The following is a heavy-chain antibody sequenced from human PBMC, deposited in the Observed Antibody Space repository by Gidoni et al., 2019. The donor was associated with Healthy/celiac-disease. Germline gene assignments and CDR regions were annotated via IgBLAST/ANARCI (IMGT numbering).Heavy chain of an antibody. D-gene: IGHD2-21*01. CDR3: ARHIERLNYYYGMDV. V-gene: IGHV5-10-1*01. J-gene: IGHJ6*02. Sequence: EVQLVQSGAEVKKPGESLRISCKGSGYSFTSYWISWVRQMPGKGLEWMGRIDPSDSYTNYSPSFQGHVTISADKSISTAYLQWSSLKASDTAMYYCARHIERLNYYYGMDVWGQGTTVTVSS. CDR2: IDPSDSYT. CDR1: GYSFTSYW.